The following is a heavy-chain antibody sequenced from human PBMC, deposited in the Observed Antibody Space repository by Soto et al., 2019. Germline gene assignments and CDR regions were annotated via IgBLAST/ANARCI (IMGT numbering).Heavy chain of an antibody. D-gene: IGHD3-10*01. J-gene: IGHJ5*01. CDR2: IWYDGSNK. V-gene: IGHV3-33*01. CDR3: AYFWEDGFGVLPRRRVFDS. CDR1: GCTFSNYG. Sequence: PGGCLGVSEAASGCTFSNYGIHWIRQAPGKGLEWVAVIWYDGSNKYYADSVKGGFTISRDNSKNTLYLQLNRLRAEDTAVYNYAYFWEDGFGVLPRRRVFDSWVQGPLDIGS.